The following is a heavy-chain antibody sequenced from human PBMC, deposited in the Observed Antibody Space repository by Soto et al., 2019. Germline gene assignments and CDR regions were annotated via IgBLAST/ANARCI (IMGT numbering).Heavy chain of an antibody. CDR1: GGSISSYS. J-gene: IGHJ5*02. V-gene: IGHV4-59*01. CDR3: ARAVTTLNWFDP. CDR2: IYYSGS. Sequence: SETLSLTCTVSGGSISSYSWSWIRQPPGKGLEWIGYIYYSGSNYNPSLKGRVTISVDTSKNQFSLKLSSVTAADTAVYYCARAVTTLNWFDPWGQGILVTISS. D-gene: IGHD4-17*01.